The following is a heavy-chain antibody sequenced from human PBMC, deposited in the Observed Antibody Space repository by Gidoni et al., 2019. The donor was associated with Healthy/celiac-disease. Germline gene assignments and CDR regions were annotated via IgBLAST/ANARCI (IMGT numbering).Heavy chain of an antibody. J-gene: IGHJ4*02. CDR3: ARALYSSSLYYFDY. D-gene: IGHD6-6*01. V-gene: IGHV3-48*02. CDR1: GFPFSSYS. CDR2: ISSSSSTI. Sequence: EVQLVESGGGLVQPGGSLSLSCAASGFPFSSYSMNWVRQAPGKGLEWVSYISSSSSTIYYADSVKGRFTIARDNAKNSLYLQMNSLRDEDTAVYYCARALYSSSLYYFDYWGQGTLVTVSS.